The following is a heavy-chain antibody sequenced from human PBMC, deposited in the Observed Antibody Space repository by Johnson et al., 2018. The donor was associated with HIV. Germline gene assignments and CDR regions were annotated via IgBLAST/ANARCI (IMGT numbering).Heavy chain of an antibody. CDR3: ARFPPGGNYYFDI. J-gene: IGHJ3*02. D-gene: IGHD1-26*01. V-gene: IGHV3-48*03. CDR2: ISSRATTI. CDR1: AFTFSSYE. Sequence: VQLVESGGGLVQPGGSLKLSCAASAFTFSSYEMNWVRQAPGKGLEWVSYISSRATTIYYADSVKGRFTISRDNAKNSLYLQMNSLRAEDTAVYYCARFPPGGNYYFDIWGQGTMVTISS.